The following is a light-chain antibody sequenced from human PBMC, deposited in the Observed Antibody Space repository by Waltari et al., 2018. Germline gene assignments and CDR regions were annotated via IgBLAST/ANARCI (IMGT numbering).Light chain of an antibody. CDR3: AAWDDSLNGVV. J-gene: IGLJ2*01. Sequence: QSVLPPPPSESWTPGQRVTLPCSGSSSRIGSTPVICYQQPPGTAPNLHVYRNKRRPPGVPDRFSGSRSGTSASLAISGLQSEDEADYYCAAWDDSLNGVVFGGGTKLTVL. V-gene: IGLV1-44*01. CDR1: SSRIGSTP. CDR2: RNK.